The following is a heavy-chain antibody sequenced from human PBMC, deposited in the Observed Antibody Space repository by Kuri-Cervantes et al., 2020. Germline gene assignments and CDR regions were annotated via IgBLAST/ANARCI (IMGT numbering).Heavy chain of an antibody. Sequence: ETLSLTCAASGFTFSTYAMTWVRQAPGKGLEWVSTISGSGGSTYYADSVKGLFTISRDNSKNTLYLQMDSLRAEDTAIYFCSRPRLGSGYDWGYWGQGTLVTVSS. V-gene: IGHV3-23*01. CDR2: ISGSGGST. J-gene: IGHJ4*02. D-gene: IGHD5-12*01. CDR1: GFTFSTYA. CDR3: SRPRLGSGYDWGY.